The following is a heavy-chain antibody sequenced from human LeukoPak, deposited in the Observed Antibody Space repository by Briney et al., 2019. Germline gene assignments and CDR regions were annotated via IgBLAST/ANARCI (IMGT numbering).Heavy chain of an antibody. Sequence: ASVKVSCKASGYTFTSYGISWVRQAPGQGLEWMGWISAYNGNTNYAQKLLGRVTMTTDTSTSTAYMELRSLRSDDTAVYYCAGSYYDFWSGYQAPVDWGQGTLVTVSS. CDR2: ISAYNGNT. V-gene: IGHV1-18*01. CDR3: AGSYYDFWSGYQAPVD. D-gene: IGHD3-3*01. CDR1: GYTFTSYG. J-gene: IGHJ4*02.